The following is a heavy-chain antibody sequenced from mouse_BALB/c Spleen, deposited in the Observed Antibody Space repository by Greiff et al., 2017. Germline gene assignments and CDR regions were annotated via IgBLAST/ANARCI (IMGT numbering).Heavy chain of an antibody. Sequence: EVKVVESGGGLVQPGGSRKLSCAASGFTFSDYGMAWVRQAPGKGPEWVAFISNLAYSIYYADTVTGRFTISRENAKNTLYLEMSSLRSEDTAMYYCAREAPHYGSSYGYAMDYWGQGTSVTVSS. J-gene: IGHJ4*01. CDR3: AREAPHYGSSYGYAMDY. V-gene: IGHV5-15*02. D-gene: IGHD1-1*01. CDR2: ISNLAYSI. CDR1: GFTFSDYG.